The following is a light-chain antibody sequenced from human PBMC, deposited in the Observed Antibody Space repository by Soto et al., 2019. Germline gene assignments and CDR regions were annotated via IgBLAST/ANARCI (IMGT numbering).Light chain of an antibody. Sequence: QSVLTQPASVSGSPGQSITISCTGTSSDVGGYKYVSWYQQHPGKAPKLMIYEVTNRPAGVSNRFSGSKSGNTASLTISGLQAEDEADYYCSSFVGGNIFVFGSGTKVTVL. CDR2: EVT. V-gene: IGLV2-14*01. CDR3: SSFVGGNIFV. J-gene: IGLJ1*01. CDR1: SSDVGGYKY.